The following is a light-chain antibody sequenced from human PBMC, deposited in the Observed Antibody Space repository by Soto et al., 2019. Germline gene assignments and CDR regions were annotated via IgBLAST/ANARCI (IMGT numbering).Light chain of an antibody. CDR1: QSVSSY. CDR3: QQRSNWPRT. J-gene: IGKJ1*01. V-gene: IGKV3-11*01. Sequence: EIVLTQSPATLSLSPGERATLSCRASQSVSSYLAWYQQKPGQAPRLLIYDSSNRAAGIPARFSGSGSGTDFTLTISSRETEDFAFYYRQQRSNWPRTFGQGTKVEIK. CDR2: DSS.